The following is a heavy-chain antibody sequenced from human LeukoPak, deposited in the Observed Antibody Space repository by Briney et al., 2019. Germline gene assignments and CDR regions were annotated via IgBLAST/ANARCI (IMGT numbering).Heavy chain of an antibody. V-gene: IGHV3-30*18. CDR2: ISYDGSNK. J-gene: IGHJ4*02. CDR3: AKDRGGGSEFDY. CDR1: GFTFSSYG. D-gene: IGHD1-26*01. Sequence: GGSLRLSCAAPGFTFSSYGMHWVRQAPGKGLEWVAVISYDGSNKYYADSVKGRFTISRDNSKNTLYLQMNSLRAEDTAVYYCAKDRGGGSEFDYWGQRTLVTVSS.